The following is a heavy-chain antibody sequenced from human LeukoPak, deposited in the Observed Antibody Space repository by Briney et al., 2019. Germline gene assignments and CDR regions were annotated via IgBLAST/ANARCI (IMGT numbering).Heavy chain of an antibody. D-gene: IGHD3-22*01. CDR3: ATTWYYDSRGYLFDD. CDR2: IHYTGGT. J-gene: IGHJ4*01. V-gene: IGHV4-61*05. Sequence: SETLSLTCTVSGGSISSSSYYWGWIRQPPGKGLEWIGFIHYTGGTLYNPSLKSRVTISLDTSKNQFSLSMTSVTAADTAVYFCATTWYYDSRGYLFDDWGHGTLVTVSS. CDR1: GGSISSSSYY.